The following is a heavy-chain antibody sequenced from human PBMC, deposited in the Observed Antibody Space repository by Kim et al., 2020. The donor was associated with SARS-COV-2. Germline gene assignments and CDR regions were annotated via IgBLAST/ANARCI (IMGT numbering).Heavy chain of an antibody. CDR1: GFTFSSYS. V-gene: IGHV3-21*01. CDR2: ISSSSSYI. Sequence: GGSLRLSCAASGFTFSSYSMNWVRQAPGKGLEWVSSISSSSSYIYYADSVKGRFTISRDNAKNSLYLQMNSLRAEDTAVYYCARGGEFMVFRGLPDYGMDVWGQGTTVTVSS. D-gene: IGHD3-10*01. J-gene: IGHJ6*02. CDR3: ARGGEFMVFRGLPDYGMDV.